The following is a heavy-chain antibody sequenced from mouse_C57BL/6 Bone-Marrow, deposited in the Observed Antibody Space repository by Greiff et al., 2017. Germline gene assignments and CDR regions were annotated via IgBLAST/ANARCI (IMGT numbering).Heavy chain of an antibody. V-gene: IGHV1-47*01. J-gene: IGHJ4*01. CDR1: GYTFTTYP. Sequence: VKLMESGAELVKPGASVKMSCKASGYTFTTYPIEWMKQNHGKSLEWIGNFHPYNDDTKYNEKFKGKATLTVEKSSSTVYLELSRLTSDDSAVYYCARGSNYARFYAMDYWGQGTSVTVSS. D-gene: IGHD2-5*01. CDR3: ARGSNYARFYAMDY. CDR2: FHPYNDDT.